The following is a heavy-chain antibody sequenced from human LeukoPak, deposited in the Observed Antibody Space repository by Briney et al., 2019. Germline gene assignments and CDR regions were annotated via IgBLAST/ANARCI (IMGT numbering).Heavy chain of an antibody. V-gene: IGHV3-21*01. CDR1: GFTFSSYS. CDR2: ISSSSSYI. D-gene: IGHD2-15*01. CDR3: ARAHLTVVVVAATCDY. Sequence: GGSLRLSCAASGFTFSSYSMNWVRQAPGKGLEWVSSISSSSSYIYYADSVKGRFTISRDNAKNSLYLQMNSLGAEDTAVYYCARAHLTVVVVAATCDYWGQGTLVTVSS. J-gene: IGHJ4*02.